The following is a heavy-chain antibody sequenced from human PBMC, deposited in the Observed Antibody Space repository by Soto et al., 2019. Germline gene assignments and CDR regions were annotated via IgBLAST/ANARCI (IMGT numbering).Heavy chain of an antibody. CDR3: ARDLCGYCGTHFYPLDV. D-gene: IGHD2-21*01. CDR1: GGSFSGYI. CDR2: MYNTGST. Sequence: PSETLSLTCDVYGGSFSGYIWTWIRQTPGKGLQWIGYMYNTGSTVYNPSFKSRVTISVDTSKNQFSLKLNSVTAADTAVYYCARDLCGYCGTHFYPLDVWGQGTTVTVSS. J-gene: IGHJ6*02. V-gene: IGHV4-59*01.